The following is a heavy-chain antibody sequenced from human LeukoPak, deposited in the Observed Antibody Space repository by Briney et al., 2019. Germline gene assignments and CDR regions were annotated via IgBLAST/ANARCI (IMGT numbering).Heavy chain of an antibody. Sequence: GGSLRLSCAASGFTVSSNYMSWVRQAPGKGLEWVSVIYSGGSTYYADSVKGRFTISRHNSKNTLYLQMNSPRAEDTAVYYCARDYCSGGSCYAYWGQGTLVTVSS. CDR1: GFTVSSNY. CDR3: ARDYCSGGSCYAY. D-gene: IGHD2-15*01. CDR2: IYSGGST. J-gene: IGHJ4*02. V-gene: IGHV3-53*04.